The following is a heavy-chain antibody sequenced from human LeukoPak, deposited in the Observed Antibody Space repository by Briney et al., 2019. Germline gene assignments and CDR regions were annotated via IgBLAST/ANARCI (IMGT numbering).Heavy chain of an antibody. V-gene: IGHV1-69-2*01. J-gene: IGHJ4*02. CDR1: GYIFIDYH. CDR2: VDPEDGET. D-gene: IGHD6-25*01. Sequence: GATVKVSCKASGYIFIDYHMHWVQQAPGRGLEWMGRVDPEDGETVYAEKFQGRVTITAVPSTDTAYMELSRLTSADTAVYYCASKRPLGLVEGTAFDYWGQGTLVTVSS. CDR3: ASKRPLGLVEGTAFDY.